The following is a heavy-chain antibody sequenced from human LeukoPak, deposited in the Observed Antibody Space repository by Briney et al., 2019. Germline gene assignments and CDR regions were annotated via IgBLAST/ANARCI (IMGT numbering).Heavy chain of an antibody. Sequence: ASVNVSCKASGYTFTSYGISWVRQAPGQGLEWMGWISAYNGNTNYAQKLQGRVTMTTDTSTSTAYMELRSLRSDDTAVYYCARDLYCSSTSCYTDYYYYYGMDVWGQGTTVTVSS. CDR2: ISAYNGNT. V-gene: IGHV1-18*01. D-gene: IGHD2-2*02. J-gene: IGHJ6*02. CDR3: ARDLYCSSTSCYTDYYYYYGMDV. CDR1: GYTFTSYG.